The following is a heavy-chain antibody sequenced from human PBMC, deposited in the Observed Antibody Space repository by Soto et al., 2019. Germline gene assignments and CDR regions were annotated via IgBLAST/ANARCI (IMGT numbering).Heavy chain of an antibody. CDR2: IYPGDSDT. Sequence: EVQLVQSGAEVKKPGESLKISCKASGYTFIHYWIGWVRQMPGKGLEWMGIIYPGDSDTRYSPSFQGQVTISADKSVSTAFLQWSSLKALDTAMYYCARSRIAGRHDPPIDYWGQGTLVTVSS. CDR1: GYTFIHYW. V-gene: IGHV5-51*01. CDR3: ARSRIAGRHDPPIDY. J-gene: IGHJ4*02. D-gene: IGHD1-1*01.